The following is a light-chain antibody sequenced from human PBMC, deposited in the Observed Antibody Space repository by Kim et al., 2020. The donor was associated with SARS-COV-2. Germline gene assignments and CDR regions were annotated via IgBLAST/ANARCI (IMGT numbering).Light chain of an antibody. CDR1: RSIATS. CDR2: DAS. CDR3: QQYRGVSRS. J-gene: IGKJ1*01. V-gene: IGKV1-5*01. Sequence: ESVGDRVTITCRASRSIATSVAWYQHKPVKPPNLLIYDASILQTGVPSRFSGSGSGTEFTLTLSSLQPDDSATYYCQQYRGVSRSFGQGTKVDIK.